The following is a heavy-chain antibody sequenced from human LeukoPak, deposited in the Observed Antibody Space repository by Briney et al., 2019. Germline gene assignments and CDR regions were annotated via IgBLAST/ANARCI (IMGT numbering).Heavy chain of an antibody. Sequence: SETLSLTCTVSGGSVTTGYYYWGWSRQPPGKALECIGSFYYSGSTYYNPSLQSRVTISVDTSKTQFSLRLNSVTAADTAVYYCARFYYGSGSYVSNFDYWGQGTLVTASS. D-gene: IGHD3-10*01. CDR1: GGSVTTGYYY. V-gene: IGHV4-39*01. J-gene: IGHJ4*02. CDR2: FYYSGST. CDR3: ARFYYGSGSYVSNFDY.